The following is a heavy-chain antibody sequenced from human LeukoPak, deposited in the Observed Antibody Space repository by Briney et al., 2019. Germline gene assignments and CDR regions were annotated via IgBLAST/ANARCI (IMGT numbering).Heavy chain of an antibody. V-gene: IGHV3-30*03. CDR2: ISYDGSNK. CDR3: ARGVNEIFDY. J-gene: IGHJ4*02. D-gene: IGHD1-1*01. CDR1: GFTFSSYG. Sequence: GGSLRLSCAASGFTFSSYGMHWVRQAPGKGLEWVAVISYDGSNKYYADSVKGRFTISRDNAKNSLYLQMNSLRAEDTAVYYCARGVNEIFDYWGQGTLVTVSS.